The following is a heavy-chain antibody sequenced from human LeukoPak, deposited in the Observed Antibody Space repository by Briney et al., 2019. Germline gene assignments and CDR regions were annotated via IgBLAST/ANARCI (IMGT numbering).Heavy chain of an antibody. CDR3: ARNLYGSGAIRNYYYYYMDV. V-gene: IGHV4-39*07. J-gene: IGHJ6*03. D-gene: IGHD3-10*01. Sequence: PSETLSLTCTVSGGSIGSSSYYWGWIRQPPGKGLEWIGNIYYSGSTYFNPSLKSRVTISVDTSKNQFSLKLSSVTAADTAVYYCARNLYGSGAIRNYYYYYMDVWGKGTTVTVSS. CDR2: IYYSGST. CDR1: GGSIGSSSYY.